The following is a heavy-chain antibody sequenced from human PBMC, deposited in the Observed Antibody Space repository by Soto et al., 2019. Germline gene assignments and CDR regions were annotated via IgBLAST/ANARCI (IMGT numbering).Heavy chain of an antibody. J-gene: IGHJ6*02. CDR3: SRLSERDYYHCGMSV. CDR2: IRTKENNYAT. Sequence: VQLVESGGGVVQPGGSLKLSCAGSGFTFSAFGVHWVRQVSGKGLEWVGRIRTKENNYATASAASLRGRFTVSSADSTNTASLQMNSMETEDTAVYYCSRLSERDYYHCGMSVWGQGTTVTVSS. V-gene: IGHV3-73*01. CDR1: GFTFSAFG.